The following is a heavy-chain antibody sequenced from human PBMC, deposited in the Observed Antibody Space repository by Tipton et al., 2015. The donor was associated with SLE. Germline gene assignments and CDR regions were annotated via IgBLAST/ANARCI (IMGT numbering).Heavy chain of an antibody. CDR2: IWHDGSKK. D-gene: IGHD2-15*01. CDR3: ARGFCGGSSCYSLHL. J-gene: IGHJ4*02. V-gene: IGHV3-33*01. Sequence: SLRLSCEASGFNFSPYAIHWVRQTPGKGLEWVSVIWHDGSKKYYADSVKGRFTISRDNSKNTMYLEMNSLSGEDTGVYHCARGFCGGSSCYSLHLWGQGTLVTVSS. CDR1: GFNFSPYA.